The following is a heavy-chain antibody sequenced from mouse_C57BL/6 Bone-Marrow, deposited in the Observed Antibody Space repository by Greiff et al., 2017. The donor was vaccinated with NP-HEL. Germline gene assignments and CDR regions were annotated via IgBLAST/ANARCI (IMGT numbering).Heavy chain of an antibody. Sequence: VQLQQSGAELVRPGASVKLSCKASGYTFTSYGISWVKQRTGQGLEWIGEIYPRSGNTYYNEKFKGKATLTEDKSSSTAYMWLRNVSSKDTAVYFCARWGRTHAYAMDYWGQGTSVTVSS. CDR2: IYPRSGNT. CDR3: ARWGRTHAYAMDY. V-gene: IGHV1-81*01. CDR1: GYTFTSYG. J-gene: IGHJ4*01.